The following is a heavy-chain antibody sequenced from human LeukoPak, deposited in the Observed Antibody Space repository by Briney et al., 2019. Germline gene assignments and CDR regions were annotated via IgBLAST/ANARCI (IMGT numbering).Heavy chain of an antibody. CDR3: ARVPDFIARPCDS. J-gene: IGHJ4*02. V-gene: IGHV4-34*01. Sequence: SETLSLTCAVYGGSFSGNYWTLIRQTPGRGLEWIGESSPTGDITGYTPSLKGRATISVDSPKKQFSLKLTAVTAADTGVYYCARVPDFIARPCDSWGPGTLVTVSS. CDR2: SSPTGDIT. CDR1: GGSFSGNY. D-gene: IGHD2-21*01.